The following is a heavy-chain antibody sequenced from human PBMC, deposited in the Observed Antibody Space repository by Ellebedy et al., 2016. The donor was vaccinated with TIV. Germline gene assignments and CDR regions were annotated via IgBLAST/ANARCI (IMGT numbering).Heavy chain of an antibody. J-gene: IGHJ4*02. CDR2: IYSAGST. CDR1: TFAVSSKY. V-gene: IGHV3-53*01. CDR3: ARGRGAAVALED. D-gene: IGHD6-19*01. Sequence: PGGSLRLSCAASTFAVSSKYMSWVRQAPGKGLEWVSVIYSAGSTYYAHSVKGRFTISRDNSKTLYLQMNSLRGEDTAVYYCARGRGAAVALEDWGQGTLVTVSS.